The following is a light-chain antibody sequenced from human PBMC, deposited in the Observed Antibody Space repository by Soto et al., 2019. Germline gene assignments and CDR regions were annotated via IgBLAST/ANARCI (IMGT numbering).Light chain of an antibody. CDR2: GAS. V-gene: IGKV3-20*01. CDR3: QHYDSLPIT. J-gene: IGKJ5*01. CDR1: QSVSSSY. Sequence: EIVLTKSPDTLSLSPGERATLSCRPSQSVSSSYLAWYQQKPGQPPRLLIYGASSRATGIPDRFSGSGSGTDFTLTISRLEPEDFAVFYCQHYDSLPITFGQGTRLEIK.